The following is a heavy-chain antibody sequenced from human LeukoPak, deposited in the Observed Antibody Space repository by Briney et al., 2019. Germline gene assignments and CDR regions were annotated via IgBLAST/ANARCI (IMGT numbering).Heavy chain of an antibody. D-gene: IGHD7-27*01. CDR3: AIQPWGSGNNWYFDL. CDR1: GYTFSGFY. Sequence: ASVTVSCTPSGYTFSGFYIHWVRQAPGQGLEWMGWISPNSGGTDYAQRFQGRVTMTRDTSISTAYMELSSLRSDDTAVYYCAIQPWGSGNNWYFDLWGRGTLVTVSS. J-gene: IGHJ2*01. CDR2: ISPNSGGT. V-gene: IGHV1-2*02.